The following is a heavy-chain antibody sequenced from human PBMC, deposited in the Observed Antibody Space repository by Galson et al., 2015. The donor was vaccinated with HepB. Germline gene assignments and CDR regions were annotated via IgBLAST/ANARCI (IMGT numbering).Heavy chain of an antibody. CDR2: ISTDGSST. CDR1: GFTFSRHW. CDR3: AKDHSSGWHTVSGAIDY. J-gene: IGHJ4*02. V-gene: IGHV3-74*01. D-gene: IGHD6-19*01. Sequence: SLRLSCAASGFTFSRHWMHWVRQAPGKGLVWVSRISTDGSSTNYADSVKGRFTISRDNAKNTLYLQMNSLRAEDTAVYYCAKDHSSGWHTVSGAIDYWGQGTLVTVSS.